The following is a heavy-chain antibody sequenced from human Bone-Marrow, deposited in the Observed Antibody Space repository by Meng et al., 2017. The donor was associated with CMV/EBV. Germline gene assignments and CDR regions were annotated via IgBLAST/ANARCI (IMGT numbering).Heavy chain of an antibody. CDR3: ARAGPKYYGAYYYYGMDV. D-gene: IGHD3-3*01. CDR2: IYYSGST. V-gene: IGHV4-59*01. CDR1: GGSISSYY. Sequence: SEPLSLTCTVSGGSISSYYWSWIRQPPGKGLEWIGYIYYSGSTNYNPSLKSRVTISVDTSKNQFSLKLSSVTAADTAVYYCARAGPKYYGAYYYYGMDVWGQGTTVTVSS. J-gene: IGHJ6*02.